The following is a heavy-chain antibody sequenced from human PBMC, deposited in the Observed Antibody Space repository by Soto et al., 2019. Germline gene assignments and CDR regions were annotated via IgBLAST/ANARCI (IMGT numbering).Heavy chain of an antibody. J-gene: IGHJ6*03. CDR3: ARGAYGRYYMDV. V-gene: IGHV3-74*01. CDR2: INRDGSST. Sequence: PGGSLRLSCAASGFTFSNYWMHWVRQAPGEGLVWVSRINRDGSSTYYADSVKGRFTTSRDNAKNTVYLQVNSLRGEDTAVYYSARGAYGRYYMDVWGKGTTVTVSS. CDR1: GFTFSNYW. D-gene: IGHD3-16*01.